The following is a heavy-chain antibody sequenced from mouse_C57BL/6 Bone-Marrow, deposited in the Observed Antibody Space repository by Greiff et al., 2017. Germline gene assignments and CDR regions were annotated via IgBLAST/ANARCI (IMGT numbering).Heavy chain of an antibody. Sequence: EVQRVESGGDLVKPGGSLKLSCAASGFTFSSYGLSWVRQTPDKRLEWVATISSGGSYTYYPDSVKGRFTISRDNAKNTLYLQMSSLKSEDTAMYYCARRGFYYGSRGYFDVWGTGTTVTVSS. CDR1: GFTFSSYG. CDR2: ISSGGSYT. CDR3: ARRGFYYGSRGYFDV. J-gene: IGHJ1*03. V-gene: IGHV5-6*01. D-gene: IGHD1-1*01.